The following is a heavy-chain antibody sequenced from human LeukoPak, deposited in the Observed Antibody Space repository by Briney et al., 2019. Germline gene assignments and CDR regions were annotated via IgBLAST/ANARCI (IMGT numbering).Heavy chain of an antibody. V-gene: IGHV4-4*07. CDR3: ADDFGD. Sequence: SETLSLTCSVSGGSVSSYYWSWIRQPAGKGLEWIGRIYPSGTTHYNPSLKSRITMSVDTSKNQFSLKVTSVTAADTAVYYCADDFGDWGQGTLVTVSS. CDR2: IYPSGTT. J-gene: IGHJ4*02. D-gene: IGHD4-17*01. CDR1: GGSVSSYY.